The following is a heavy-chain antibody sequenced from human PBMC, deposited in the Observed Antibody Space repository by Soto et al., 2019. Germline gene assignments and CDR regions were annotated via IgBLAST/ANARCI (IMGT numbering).Heavy chain of an antibody. D-gene: IGHD3-22*01. V-gene: IGHV1-69*12. CDR3: ARRDYDSSGYYDLGY. Sequence: QVQLVQSGAEVKKPGSSVKVSCKASGGTFSSYAISWVRQAPGQGLEWMGGIISIFGTADYAQKFQGRVTITADESTNTAYMALSSLRSEDTVVYYCARRDYDSSGYYDLGYWGQGTLVTVSS. CDR1: GGTFSSYA. J-gene: IGHJ4*02. CDR2: IISIFGTA.